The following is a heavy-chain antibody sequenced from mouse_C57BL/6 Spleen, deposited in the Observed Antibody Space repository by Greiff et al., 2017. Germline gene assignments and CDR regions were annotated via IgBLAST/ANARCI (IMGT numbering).Heavy chain of an antibody. CDR3: ARGTVVTYWYFDV. CDR1: GFTFSSYA. D-gene: IGHD1-1*01. CDR2: ISDGDSYT. V-gene: IGHV5-4*01. Sequence: EVQVVESGGGLVKPGGSLKLSCAASGFTFSSYAMSWVRQTPEKRLEWVATISDGDSYTYYPDNVKGRFTISRYNAKNNLYLQMSHLKYEDTAMYYCARGTVVTYWYFDVWGTGTTVTVSA. J-gene: IGHJ1*03.